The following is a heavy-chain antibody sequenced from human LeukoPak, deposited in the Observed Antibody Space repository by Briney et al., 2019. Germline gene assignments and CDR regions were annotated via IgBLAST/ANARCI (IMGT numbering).Heavy chain of an antibody. CDR1: GGSISSGGYY. CDR2: IYYSGST. J-gene: IGHJ4*02. CDR3: ARGSEYSSSEFDY. D-gene: IGHD6-6*01. Sequence: SETLSLTCTVSGGSISSGGYYWRWIRQPPGKGLEWIGYIYYSGSTNYNPSLKSRVTISVDTSKNQFSLKLSSVTAADTAVYYCARGSEYSSSEFDYWGQGTLVTVSS. V-gene: IGHV4-61*08.